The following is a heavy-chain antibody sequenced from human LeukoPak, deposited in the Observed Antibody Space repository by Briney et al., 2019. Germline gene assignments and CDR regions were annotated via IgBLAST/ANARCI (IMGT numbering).Heavy chain of an antibody. CDR1: GGSVSSGSYY. V-gene: IGHV4-61*01. J-gene: IGHJ4*02. D-gene: IGHD5-18*01. CDR2: IYYSGST. CDR3: AARRGYSPLAY. Sequence: SETLSLTCTVSGGSVSSGSYYWSWVRQPPGKGLEWIGYIYYSGSTNYNPSLKSRVTISVDTSKNQFSLKLSSVTAADTAVYYCAARRGYSPLAYWGQGTLVTVSS.